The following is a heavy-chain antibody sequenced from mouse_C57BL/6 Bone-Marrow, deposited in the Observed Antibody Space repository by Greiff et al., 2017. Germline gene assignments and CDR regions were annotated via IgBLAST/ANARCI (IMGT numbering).Heavy chain of an antibody. CDR2: IDPSDSET. J-gene: IGHJ4*01. V-gene: IGHV1-52*01. Sequence: QVHVKQPGAELVRPGSSVKLSCKASGYTFTSYWMHWVKQRPIQGLEWIGNIDPSDSETHYNQKFKDKATLTVDKSSSTAYMQLSSLTSEDSAVYYCARGLRLMDYWGQGTSVTVSS. CDR3: ARGLRLMDY. D-gene: IGHD2-2*01. CDR1: GYTFTSYW.